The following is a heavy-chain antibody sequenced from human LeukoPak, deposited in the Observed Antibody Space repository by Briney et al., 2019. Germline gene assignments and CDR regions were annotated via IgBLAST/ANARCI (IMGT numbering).Heavy chain of an antibody. Sequence: GESLKISLNTSGYRLTRYWIGLGRQMPGKGLEWVGMIYPGDSEVRYGPDLQGQVTISAAKSVNTAYLQWSRLKASDTAIYYCATEIGSGWFYDYWGEGTLVTVSS. J-gene: IGHJ4*02. V-gene: IGHV5-51*01. CDR1: GYRLTRYW. D-gene: IGHD6-19*01. CDR2: IYPGDSEV. CDR3: ATEIGSGWFYDY.